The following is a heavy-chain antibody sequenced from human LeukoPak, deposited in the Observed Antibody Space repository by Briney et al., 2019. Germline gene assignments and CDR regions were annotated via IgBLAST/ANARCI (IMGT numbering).Heavy chain of an antibody. Sequence: SETLSLTCTVSGGSISNNNYYWGWIRQPPGKGLEWIGSIYYSGSTYYNPSLKSRVTISVDTSKNQFSLKLSSVTAADTAVYYCARTGGPYYYYMDVWGKGTTVTVSS. CDR2: IYYSGST. V-gene: IGHV4-39*07. J-gene: IGHJ6*03. D-gene: IGHD7-27*01. CDR1: GGSISNNNYY. CDR3: ARTGGPYYYYMDV.